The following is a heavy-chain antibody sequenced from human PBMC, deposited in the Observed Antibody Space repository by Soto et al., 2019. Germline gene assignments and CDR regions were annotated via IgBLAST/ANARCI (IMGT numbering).Heavy chain of an antibody. CDR3: ARPYGYGDY. Sequence: GGSLRLSCAASGFTFSSYAMHWVRQAPGKGLEWVAVISYDGSNKYYADSVKGRFTISRDNSKNALYLQMNSLRAEDTAVYYCARPYGYGDYWGQGTLVTVSS. CDR2: ISYDGSNK. V-gene: IGHV3-30-3*01. D-gene: IGHD5-18*01. CDR1: GFTFSSYA. J-gene: IGHJ4*02.